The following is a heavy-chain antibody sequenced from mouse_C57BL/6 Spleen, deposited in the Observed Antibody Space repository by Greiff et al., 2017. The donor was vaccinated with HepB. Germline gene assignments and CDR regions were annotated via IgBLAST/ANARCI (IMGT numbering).Heavy chain of an antibody. Sequence: VQLKQSGPELVKPGASVKISCKASGYSFTGYYMNWVKQSPEKSLEWIGEINPSTGGTTYNQKFKAKATLTVDKSSSTAYMQLKSLTSEDSAVYYCARADYDYYFDYWGQGTTLTVSS. CDR3: ARADYDYYFDY. CDR2: INPSTGGT. CDR1: GYSFTGYY. J-gene: IGHJ2*01. D-gene: IGHD2-4*01. V-gene: IGHV1-42*01.